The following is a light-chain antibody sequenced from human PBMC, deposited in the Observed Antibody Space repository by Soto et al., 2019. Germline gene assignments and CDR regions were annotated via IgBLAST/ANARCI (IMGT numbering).Light chain of an antibody. CDR1: QSVLYSSNNKNY. CDR2: WAS. J-gene: IGKJ3*01. Sequence: DIVMTQSPDSLAVSLGERATINCKSSQSVLYSSNNKNYLAWYQQKPGQPPKLLIYWASTREAGVPDRFRGSGSGTDFTLTISSLQAEDVAVYYCQQYYSTPFTFGPGTKVGIK. CDR3: QQYYSTPFT. V-gene: IGKV4-1*01.